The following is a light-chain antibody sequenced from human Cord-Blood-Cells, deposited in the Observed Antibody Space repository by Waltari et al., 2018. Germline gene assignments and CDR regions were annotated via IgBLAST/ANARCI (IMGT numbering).Light chain of an antibody. V-gene: IGKV3-11*01. J-gene: IGKJ4*01. CDR3: QQRSNWLT. CDR1: QSVSSY. Sequence: EIVLPQSTAPLSLPPGERATLSCRASQSVSSYLAWYQQKPGQAPRLLIYDASNRATGIPARFSGSGSGTDFTLTISSLEPEDFAVYYCQQRSNWLTFGGGTKVEIK. CDR2: DAS.